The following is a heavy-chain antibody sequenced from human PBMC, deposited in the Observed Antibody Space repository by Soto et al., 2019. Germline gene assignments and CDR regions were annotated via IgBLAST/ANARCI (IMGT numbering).Heavy chain of an antibody. Sequence: QVQLVESGGGVVQPGRSLRLSCAASGFTFSGYGMHWVRQAPGKGLEWVAVIWYDGSNKYYADSVKGRFTISRDNSKNTLYLQMNSLRAEDTAVYYCARAVSVYGHLDYWGQGTLVTVSS. CDR3: ARAVSVYGHLDY. D-gene: IGHD2-8*01. CDR1: GFTFSGYG. J-gene: IGHJ4*02. CDR2: IWYDGSNK. V-gene: IGHV3-33*01.